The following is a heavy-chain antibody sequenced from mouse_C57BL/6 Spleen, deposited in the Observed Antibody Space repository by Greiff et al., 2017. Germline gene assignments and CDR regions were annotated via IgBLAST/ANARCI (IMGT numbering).Heavy chain of an antibody. J-gene: IGHJ3*01. CDR2: IDPETGGT. CDR3: TSGLGVY. CDR1: GYTFTDYE. Sequence: QVQLQQSGAELVRPGASVTLSCKASGYTFTDYEMHWVKQTPVQGLEWIGAIDPETGGTAYNQTFQGKAILTADKSSSTAYMQLRSLTSEDSAVYYCTSGLGVYWGQGTPVTVSA. V-gene: IGHV1-15*01.